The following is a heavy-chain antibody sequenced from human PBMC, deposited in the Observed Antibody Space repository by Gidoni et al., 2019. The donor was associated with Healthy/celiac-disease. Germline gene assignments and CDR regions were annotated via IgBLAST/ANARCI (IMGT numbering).Heavy chain of an antibody. J-gene: IGHJ4*02. V-gene: IGHV1-18*01. CDR1: GYTFTNYG. CDR2: ISAYNGNT. Sequence: QVQLVQSGAEVKKPGASVKVSCKASGYTFTNYGISWVRQAPGQGLEWMGWISAYNGNTNDAQKLQGRVTMTTDTSTSTAYMELRSLRSDDTAVYYCARASTKYYDSSGEDYWGQGTLVTVSS. CDR3: ARASTKYYDSSGEDY. D-gene: IGHD3-22*01.